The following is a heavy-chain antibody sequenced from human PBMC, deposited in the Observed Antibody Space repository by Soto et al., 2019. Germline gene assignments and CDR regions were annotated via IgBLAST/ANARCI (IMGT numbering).Heavy chain of an antibody. J-gene: IGHJ6*02. V-gene: IGHV3-33*01. Sequence: PGGSLRLSCAASVFTFSSYGMHLVRQAPGEGLEWVAVIWYDGSNKYYADSVKGRFTISRDNSKNTLYLQMNSLRAEDTAVYYCARDDGIAAAGTRSWDYGMEVWGQGTTVTVSS. D-gene: IGHD6-13*01. CDR1: VFTFSSYG. CDR2: IWYDGSNK. CDR3: ARDDGIAAAGTRSWDYGMEV.